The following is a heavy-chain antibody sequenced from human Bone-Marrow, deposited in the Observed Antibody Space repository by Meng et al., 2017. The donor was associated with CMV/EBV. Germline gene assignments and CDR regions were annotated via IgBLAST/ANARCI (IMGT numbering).Heavy chain of an antibody. CDR1: GNTFTTHY. V-gene: IGHV1-46*01. J-gene: IGHJ4*02. CDR2: INPSSGST. CDR3: ARGSWNYDF. Sequence: ASVKVSCKASGNTFTTHYVHWVRQAPGQGLEWMGIINPSSGSTIHAQRFQGRVTMTRDTSTSTVYMEVRSLTSDDTAIYYCARGSWNYDFWGRGTLVTVSS. D-gene: IGHD1-7*01.